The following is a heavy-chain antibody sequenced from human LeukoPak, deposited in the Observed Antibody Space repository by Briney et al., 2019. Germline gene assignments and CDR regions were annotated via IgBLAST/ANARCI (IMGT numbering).Heavy chain of an antibody. V-gene: IGHV3-11*05. CDR1: GFTFSDYY. CDR3: ARDWSCSSSTCSTDRDWFYP. D-gene: IGHD2-2*01. CDR2: ISSTSTYT. J-gene: IGHJ5*02. Sequence: GGSLRLSCAASGFTFSDYYIRWIRQAPGKGLEWVSYISSTSTYTDYADSVKGRFTISRDNAKNLLYLQMSSLRPEDTAVYYCARDWSCSSSTCSTDRDWFYPWGQGTLVTVSS.